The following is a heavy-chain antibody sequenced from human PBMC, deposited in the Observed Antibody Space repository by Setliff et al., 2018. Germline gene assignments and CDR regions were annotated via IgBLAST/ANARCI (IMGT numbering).Heavy chain of an antibody. J-gene: IGHJ5*02. CDR1: GGSFSGYY. CDR3: ARGYCNSAGCFFAGWFDP. Sequence: SETLSLTCAVYGGSFSGYYWSRIRQPPGKGLELIGEINPTGSTNYNPSLKSRVTISVDTSKNQFSLRLSSVTAADTAVYYCARGYCNSAGCFFAGWFDPWGQGTLVTVSS. D-gene: IGHD2-2*01. CDR2: INPTGST. V-gene: IGHV4-34*01.